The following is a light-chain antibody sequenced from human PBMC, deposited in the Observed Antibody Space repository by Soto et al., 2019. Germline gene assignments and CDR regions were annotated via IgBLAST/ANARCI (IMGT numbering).Light chain of an antibody. Sequence: VMTQTPLSAPVTPGQPASLSCKSSQSLVRSDVQAFLICVYRRQGQPARLLIYNISSRFSGVPDRFIGSGLGTDFTLKISIVKPEDVGNYYCLQASHFPRTFVPVTRLEFK. CDR1: QSLVRSDVQAF. CDR2: NIS. J-gene: IGKJ2*02. CDR3: LQASHFPRT. V-gene: IGKV2-24*01.